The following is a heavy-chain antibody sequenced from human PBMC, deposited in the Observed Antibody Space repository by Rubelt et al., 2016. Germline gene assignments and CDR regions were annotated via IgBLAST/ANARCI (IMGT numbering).Heavy chain of an antibody. J-gene: IGHJ4*02. CDR2: ISYDGSNK. CDR3: ARDLSDSGRYHHFDY. D-gene: IGHD1-26*01. Sequence: GFTFSSYGMHWVRQAPGKGLEWVGVISYDGSNKYYADSVKGRFTISRDNSKNTLYLQMNSLRAEDTAVYYCARDLSDSGRYHHFDYWGQGTLVTASS. V-gene: IGHV3-30*19. CDR1: GFTFSSYG.